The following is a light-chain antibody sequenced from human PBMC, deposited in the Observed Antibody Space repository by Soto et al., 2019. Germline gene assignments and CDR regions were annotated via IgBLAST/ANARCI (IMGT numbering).Light chain of an antibody. V-gene: IGLV1-40*01. CDR3: QSYDISLSGGV. CDR1: SSNIGAGYD. Sequence: QSVLTQPPSVSGAPGRRVTISCTGSSSNIGAGYDVHWYQQLPGTAPKLLIYGNSNRPSGVPDRFSGSKSGTSASLAITGLQAEDEADYYCQSYDISLSGGVFGGGTKLTVL. CDR2: GNS. J-gene: IGLJ2*01.